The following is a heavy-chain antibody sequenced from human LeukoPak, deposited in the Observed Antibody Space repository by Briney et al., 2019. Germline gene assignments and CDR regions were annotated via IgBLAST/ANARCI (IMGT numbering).Heavy chain of an antibody. J-gene: IGHJ4*02. CDR2: IWYDGSNK. V-gene: IGHV3-33*01. Sequence: GRSLRLSCAASGFTFSSYGMHWVRQAPGKGLEWVAVIWYDGSNKYYADSVKGRFTISRDNSKNTLYLQMNSLRAEDTAVYYCAREGYSSSWYYFDYWGQGTLVTVSS. CDR3: AREGYSSSWYYFDY. D-gene: IGHD6-13*01. CDR1: GFTFSSYG.